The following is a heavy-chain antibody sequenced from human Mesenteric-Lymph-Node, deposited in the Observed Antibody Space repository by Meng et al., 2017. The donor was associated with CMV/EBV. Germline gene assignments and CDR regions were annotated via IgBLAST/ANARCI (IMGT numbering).Heavy chain of an antibody. Sequence: SGYTFNGYYMHWVRQAPGQGLEWMGRINPNSGGTNYAQKFQGRVTMTRDTSISTAYMELSRLRSDDTAVYYCARKRLDSGYDPFDYWGQGTLVTVSS. V-gene: IGHV1-2*06. CDR2: INPNSGGT. CDR1: GYTFNGYY. D-gene: IGHD5-12*01. J-gene: IGHJ4*02. CDR3: ARKRLDSGYDPFDY.